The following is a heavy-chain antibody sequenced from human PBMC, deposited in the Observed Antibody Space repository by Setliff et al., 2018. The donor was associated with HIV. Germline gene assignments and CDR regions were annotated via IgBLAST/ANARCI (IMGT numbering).Heavy chain of an antibody. V-gene: IGHV4-59*12. Sequence: SETLSLTCTVSGGSISSFYWSWIRQPPGKGLEWIGYIYFSGRTNYNPSLKSRVTMALDTSKNQFTLKLSSVTAADTAVYYCARARRAGSGPKYFQHWGQGTLVTVSS. D-gene: IGHD2-15*01. CDR3: ARARRAGSGPKYFQH. CDR2: IYFSGRT. J-gene: IGHJ1*01. CDR1: GGSISSFY.